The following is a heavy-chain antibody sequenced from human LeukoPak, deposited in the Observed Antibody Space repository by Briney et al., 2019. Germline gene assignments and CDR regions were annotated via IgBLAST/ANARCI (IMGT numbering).Heavy chain of an antibody. CDR3: ARQDGYCSGGSCYSSWFDP. V-gene: IGHV5-51*01. CDR1: GYSFTSYW. J-gene: IGHJ5*02. Sequence: GESLKISCKGSGYSFTSYWIGWVRQMPGKGLEWMGIIYPGDSDTRYSPSFQGQVTISADKSISTAYLQWSSLKAPDTAMYYCARQDGYCSGGSCYSSWFDPWGQGTLVTVSS. D-gene: IGHD2-15*01. CDR2: IYPGDSDT.